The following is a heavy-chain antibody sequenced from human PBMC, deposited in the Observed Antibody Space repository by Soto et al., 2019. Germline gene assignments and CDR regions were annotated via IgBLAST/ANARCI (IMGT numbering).Heavy chain of an antibody. D-gene: IGHD4-17*01. CDR2: ISAYNGNT. CDR3: ARAESYGDSTVDAFDI. Sequence: ASVKVSCKASGYTFTSYGISWVRQAPGQGLEWMGWISAYNGNTNYAQKLQGRVTMTTDTSTSTAYMELRSLRSDDTAVYYCARAESYGDSTVDAFDIWGQGTMVTVSS. J-gene: IGHJ3*02. V-gene: IGHV1-18*01. CDR1: GYTFTSYG.